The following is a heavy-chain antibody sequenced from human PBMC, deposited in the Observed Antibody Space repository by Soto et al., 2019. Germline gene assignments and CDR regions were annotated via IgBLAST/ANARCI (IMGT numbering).Heavy chain of an antibody. Sequence: EVQLSESGGGLVQPGGSLRLSCAASGFTFSSYAMSWVRQAPGKGLEWVSAISGSGGSTYYADSVKGRFTISRDNSKNTLYLQMNSLRAEDTAVYYCANLPEEYSSSDWFDPWGQGTLVTVSS. CDR2: ISGSGGST. V-gene: IGHV3-23*01. D-gene: IGHD6-6*01. CDR1: GFTFSSYA. J-gene: IGHJ5*02. CDR3: ANLPEEYSSSDWFDP.